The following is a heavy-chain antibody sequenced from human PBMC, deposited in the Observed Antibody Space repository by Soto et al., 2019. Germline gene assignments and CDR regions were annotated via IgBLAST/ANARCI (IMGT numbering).Heavy chain of an antibody. CDR3: AREDGSSSDWYFDL. D-gene: IGHD6-6*01. V-gene: IGHV1-69*13. CDR2: IIPIFGTA. CDR1: GGTFSSYA. J-gene: IGHJ2*01. Sequence: GASVKVSCKASGGTFSSYAIGWVRQAPGQGLEWMGGIIPIFGTANYAQKFQGRVTITADESTSTAYMELSSLRSEDTAVYYCAREDGSSSDWYFDLWGRGTLVTVSS.